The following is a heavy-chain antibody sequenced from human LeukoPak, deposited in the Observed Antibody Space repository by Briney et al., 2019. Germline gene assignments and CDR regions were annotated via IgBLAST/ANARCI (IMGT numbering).Heavy chain of an antibody. CDR1: GFAFSTYG. D-gene: IGHD6-6*01. Sequence: GRSLRLSCAASGFAFSTYGMHWVRQAPGKGLEWVAVIWYDGSNKYYADSVKGRFTISRDNSKNTLCLQMNSLRAEDTAVYYCARALSTAARTTQFDYWGQGTLVTVSS. CDR2: IWYDGSNK. J-gene: IGHJ4*02. V-gene: IGHV3-33*01. CDR3: ARALSTAARTTQFDY.